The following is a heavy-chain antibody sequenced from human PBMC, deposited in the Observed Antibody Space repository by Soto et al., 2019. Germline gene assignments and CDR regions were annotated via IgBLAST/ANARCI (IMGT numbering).Heavy chain of an antibody. CDR2: IKQDGSEK. CDR1: GFTFSSYW. V-gene: IGHV3-7*01. J-gene: IGHJ4*02. Sequence: GSLRLSCAASGFTFSSYWMSWVRQAPGKGLEWVANIKQDGSEKYYVDSVKGRFTISRDNAKNSLYLQMNSLRAEDTAVYYCARHRRYYYDSSGHGVFDYWGQGTLVTVPQ. D-gene: IGHD3-22*01. CDR3: ARHRRYYYDSSGHGVFDY.